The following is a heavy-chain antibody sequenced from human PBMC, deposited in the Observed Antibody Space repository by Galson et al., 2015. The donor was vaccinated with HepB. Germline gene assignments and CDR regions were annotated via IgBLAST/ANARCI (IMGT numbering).Heavy chain of an antibody. J-gene: IGHJ4*02. D-gene: IGHD2-15*01. CDR1: GFTFSTYA. Sequence: SLRLSCAASGFTFSTYAMGWVRQAPGQGLEWVATMSGSGWSTYYADSVKGRFTVSRDNSKNTLYLQMNSLRAEDTAVYYCAEEGWYYWGQGTLVTVSA. CDR3: AEEGWYY. V-gene: IGHV3-23*01. CDR2: MSGSGWST.